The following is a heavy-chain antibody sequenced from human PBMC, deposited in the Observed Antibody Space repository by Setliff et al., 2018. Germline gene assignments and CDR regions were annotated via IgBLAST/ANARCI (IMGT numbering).Heavy chain of an antibody. CDR2: ISYTGST. V-gene: IGHV4-59*08. CDR1: GDSIFDNY. Sequence: LSLTCSVSGDSIFDNYWSWIRQSPGRGLEWIAYISYTGSTNYNPSLKSRVAISLDTSKNHFSLNLRSVTAADTAVYYCARLSPYNTGPPFDYWGQGTLVTVSS. CDR3: ARLSPYNTGPPFDY. J-gene: IGHJ4*02. D-gene: IGHD2-8*02.